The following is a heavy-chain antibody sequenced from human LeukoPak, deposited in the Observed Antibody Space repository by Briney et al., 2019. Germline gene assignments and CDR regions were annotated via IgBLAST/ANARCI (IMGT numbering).Heavy chain of an antibody. CDR2: ISYDGSNK. CDR1: GFTVSSNY. Sequence: GGSLRLSCAASGFTVSSNYMSWVRQAPGKGLEWVAVISYDGSNKYYADSVKGRFTISRDNSKNTLYLQMNSLRAEDTAVYYCATQSPREAAAGRFDYWGQGTLVTVSS. CDR3: ATQSPREAAAGRFDY. V-gene: IGHV3-30*03. J-gene: IGHJ4*02. D-gene: IGHD6-13*01.